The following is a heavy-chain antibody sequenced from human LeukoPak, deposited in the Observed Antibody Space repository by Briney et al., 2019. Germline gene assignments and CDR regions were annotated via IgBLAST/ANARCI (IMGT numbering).Heavy chain of an antibody. CDR2: IYYSGST. CDR1: GGSISSYY. D-gene: IGHD2-15*01. V-gene: IGHV4-59*01. Sequence: SSETLSLTCTVSGGSISSYYWSWIRQPPGKGMEWVGYIYYSGSTNYNPSLKSRVTISVDTSKNQFSLKLSSVTAADTAVYYCARDGVDCSGGSCLLNWFDPWGQGTLVTVSS. CDR3: ARDGVDCSGGSCLLNWFDP. J-gene: IGHJ5*02.